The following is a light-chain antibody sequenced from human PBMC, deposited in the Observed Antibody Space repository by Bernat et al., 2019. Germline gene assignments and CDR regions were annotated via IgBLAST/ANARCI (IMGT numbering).Light chain of an antibody. CDR1: QSVSSN. J-gene: IGKJ3*01. V-gene: IGKV3-15*01. Sequence: EIVMTQSPATLSVSPGERATLSCRASQSVSSNLAWYQQKPGQAPRLLIYGASTRATGIPARFSGSGSGEEFPLTISSLQSEAFAVYYCQQYKNWPGFGPGTKVD. CDR3: QQYKNWPG. CDR2: GAS.